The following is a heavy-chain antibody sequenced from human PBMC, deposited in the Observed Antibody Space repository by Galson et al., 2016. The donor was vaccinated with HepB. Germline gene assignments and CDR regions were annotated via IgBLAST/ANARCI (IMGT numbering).Heavy chain of an antibody. CDR1: GFTFSTYW. D-gene: IGHD1-1*01. Sequence: SLRLSCAASGFTFSTYWMHWVRQAPGKGLVWVSRINPDASTTTYADSVKGRFAISRDNAKNTLYLQMNSLRGEDTAVYFCTRGALEPFDYRGQGILVTVSS. CDR3: TRGALEPFDY. CDR2: INPDASTT. V-gene: IGHV3-74*01. J-gene: IGHJ4*02.